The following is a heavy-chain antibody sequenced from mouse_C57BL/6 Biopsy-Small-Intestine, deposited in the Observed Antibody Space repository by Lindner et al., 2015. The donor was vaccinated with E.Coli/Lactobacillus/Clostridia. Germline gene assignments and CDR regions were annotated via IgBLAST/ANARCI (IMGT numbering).Heavy chain of an antibody. CDR3: ARREVYYFDY. CDR2: INPSTGGA. CDR1: GYSFTGNY. J-gene: IGHJ2*01. Sequence: VQLQESGPELVKSGASVKISCKASGYSFTGNYLNWVKQSPEKSLEWIGEINPSTGGATYNQKFGAKVTLTIDRSSSTTYMQFKSLTSDDSAVYYCARREVYYFDYCGQGTTLTVSS. V-gene: IGHV1-42*01.